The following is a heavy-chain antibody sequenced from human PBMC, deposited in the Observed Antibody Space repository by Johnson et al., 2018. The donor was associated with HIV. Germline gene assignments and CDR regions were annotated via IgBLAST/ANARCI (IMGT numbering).Heavy chain of an antibody. V-gene: IGHV3-20*03. CDR1: TFDDYG. CDR3: ARDTYSSDACDI. Sequence: TFDDYGMSWVRQAPGQGLEWVSGIHWNGGSTGYAESVKGRFTISRENAKNSLYLQMNSLRAEDTALYYCARDTYSSDACDIWGQGTMVTVSS. J-gene: IGHJ3*02. CDR2: IHWNGGST. D-gene: IGHD4-11*01.